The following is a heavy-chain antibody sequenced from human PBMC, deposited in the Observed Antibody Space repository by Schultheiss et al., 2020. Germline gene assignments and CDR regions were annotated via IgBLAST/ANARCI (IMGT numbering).Heavy chain of an antibody. Sequence: SETLSLTCAVYGGSFSGYYWSWIRQHPGKGLEWIGYIYNSGSTNYNPSLKSRVTISVDTSKNQFSLKLSSVTAADTAVYYCARGRSSGWYYWGQGTLVTVSS. CDR2: IYNSGST. CDR1: GGSFSGYY. CDR3: ARGRSSGWYY. D-gene: IGHD6-19*01. J-gene: IGHJ4*02. V-gene: IGHV4-34*01.